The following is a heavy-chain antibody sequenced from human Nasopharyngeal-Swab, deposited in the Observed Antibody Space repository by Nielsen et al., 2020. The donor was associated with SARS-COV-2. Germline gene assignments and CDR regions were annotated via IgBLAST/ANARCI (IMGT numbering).Heavy chain of an antibody. D-gene: IGHD3-3*01. J-gene: IGHJ6*03. V-gene: IGHV3-7*05. Sequence: GGSLRLSCAASGFTFSIYWMTWVRQAPGRGLEWVSNMNEDGSEKNYVDSVKGRFTISRDNAKNLLYLQMNSLRAEDTAVYYCAREKDFWGGSHYFDMDVRSKGNTVTFSS. CDR2: MNEDGSEK. CDR3: AREKDFWGGSHYFDMDV. CDR1: GFTFSIYW.